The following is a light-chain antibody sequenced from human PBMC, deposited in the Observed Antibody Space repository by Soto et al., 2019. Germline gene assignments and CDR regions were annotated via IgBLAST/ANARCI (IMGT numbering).Light chain of an antibody. CDR3: SSYTGGNPSYF. J-gene: IGLJ1*01. CDR2: EVT. Sequence: QSVLTQPPSASGSPGQSVTISCTGTSSDVGGYDNVSWYQQHPGKAPKLMIYEVTIRPSGVSDRFSGSKSVNTASLTVAVLQAEDEADYYCSSYTGGNPSYFFGTGTKLTVL. V-gene: IGLV2-8*01. CDR1: SSDVGGYDN.